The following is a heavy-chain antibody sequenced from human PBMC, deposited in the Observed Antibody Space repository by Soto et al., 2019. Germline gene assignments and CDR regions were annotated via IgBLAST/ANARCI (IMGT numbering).Heavy chain of an antibody. Sequence: ASVKVSCKASVYTFTGHYIHWLRQAPGQGREWMAWINPSSGGTKYAQKFQGRLTMTRDTSISTAYLELSRLRSDDTAVYYCARGSNFLDFLGYWGRGNLVNVSS. CDR3: ARGSNFLDFLGY. J-gene: IGHJ4*02. D-gene: IGHD3-3*01. CDR1: VYTFTGHY. V-gene: IGHV1-2*02. CDR2: INPSSGGT.